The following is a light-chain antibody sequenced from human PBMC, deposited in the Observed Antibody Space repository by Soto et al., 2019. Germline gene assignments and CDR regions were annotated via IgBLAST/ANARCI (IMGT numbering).Light chain of an antibody. Sequence: QSPGTHCLYPGQSVPPSCKAGQSLSGNYLAWYQQKPGQVPRLLIYGVSSRATGIPDRFSGSGSGTDFTLTISRLEPEDFAVYYCQQYVGSPLTFGGGTKVDIK. CDR2: GVS. J-gene: IGKJ4*01. CDR1: QSLSGNY. V-gene: IGKV3-20*01. CDR3: QQYVGSPLT.